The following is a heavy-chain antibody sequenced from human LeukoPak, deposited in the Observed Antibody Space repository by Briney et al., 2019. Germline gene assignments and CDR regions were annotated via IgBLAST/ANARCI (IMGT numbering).Heavy chain of an antibody. D-gene: IGHD6-13*01. CDR1: GGSFRGYY. Sequence: SETLTLTCDVYGGSFRGYYWIWIRQPLGKELQWIAEINHSGSNNYNPSLKSRVTISVDTSKNQFSLKLSSVTAADTAVYYCARGPVTRYSSSWYRSDAFDIWGQGTMVTVSS. J-gene: IGHJ3*02. CDR3: ARGPVTRYSSSWYRSDAFDI. V-gene: IGHV4-34*01. CDR2: INHSGSN.